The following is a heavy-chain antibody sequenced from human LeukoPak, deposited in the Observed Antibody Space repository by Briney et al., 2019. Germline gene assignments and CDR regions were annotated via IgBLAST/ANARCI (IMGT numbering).Heavy chain of an antibody. Sequence: SETLSLTCTVSGGSISSSSYYWGWIRQPPGKGLEWIGSIYYSGSTYYNPSLKSRVTISVDTSKNQFSLKLSSVTAADTAVYYCARDSGHGGLSWGQGTLVTVSS. J-gene: IGHJ4*02. D-gene: IGHD5-12*01. CDR1: GGSISSSSYY. V-gene: IGHV4-39*07. CDR2: IYYSGST. CDR3: ARDSGHGGLS.